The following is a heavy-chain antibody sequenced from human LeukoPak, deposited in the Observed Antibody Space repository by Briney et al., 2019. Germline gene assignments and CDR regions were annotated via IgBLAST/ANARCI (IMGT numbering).Heavy chain of an antibody. D-gene: IGHD2-21*02. V-gene: IGHV3-30-3*01. CDR2: ISYDGSNK. J-gene: IGHJ6*03. CDR1: GFTFSSYA. CDR3: ARDGLLTFNYYMDV. Sequence: PGRSLRLSCAASGFTFSSYAMHWVRQAPSKGLEWVAVISYDGSNKYYADSVKGRFTISRDNSKNTLYLQMNSLRAEDTAVYYCARDGLLTFNYYMDVWGKGNPGHRLL.